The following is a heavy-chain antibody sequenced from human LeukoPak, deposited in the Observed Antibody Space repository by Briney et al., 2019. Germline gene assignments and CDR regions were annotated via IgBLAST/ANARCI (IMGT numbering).Heavy chain of an antibody. CDR1: GSIFGDFA. Sequence: GGSLRLSCEGSGSIFGDFAMNWVRQTPGKGLEWVSGISGRGLSVYYADSVRGRVTISRDNSKNTLYLQMNSLRAEDTAVYYCAREGITDFDYWGQGTLVTVSS. D-gene: IGHD1-26*01. V-gene: IGHV3-23*01. CDR3: AREGITDFDY. J-gene: IGHJ4*02. CDR2: ISGRGLSV.